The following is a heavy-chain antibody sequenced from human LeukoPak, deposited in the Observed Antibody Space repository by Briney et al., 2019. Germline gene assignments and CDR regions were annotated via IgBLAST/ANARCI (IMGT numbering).Heavy chain of an antibody. CDR3: VRGSYGAYDY. D-gene: IGHD4-17*01. J-gene: IGHJ4*02. V-gene: IGHV3-23*01. CDR1: GFNFSSYA. CDR2: ISGSGGST. Sequence: PGGSLRLSCAASGFNFSSYAMSWVRQAPGKGLEWVSAISGSGGSTYYADSVKRRFTISRDNSKNTLYLQLNSLRAEDTAVYYCVRGSYGAYDYWGQGSLVTVSS.